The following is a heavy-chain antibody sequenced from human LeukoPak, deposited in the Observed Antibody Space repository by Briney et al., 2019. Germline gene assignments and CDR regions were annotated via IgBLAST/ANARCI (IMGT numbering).Heavy chain of an antibody. CDR2: INPTSGGA. Sequence: ASVKVSCRASGYTFTDYFIHWVRQAPGQGLEWLGWINPTSGGATYAQKFQGRVTMTRDTSISTAYMELSSLRSGDTAVYFCAKVFFESTGYSAFHIWGQGTLVTVSS. CDR1: GYTFTDYF. D-gene: IGHD3-22*01. CDR3: AKVFFESTGYSAFHI. V-gene: IGHV1-2*02. J-gene: IGHJ3*02.